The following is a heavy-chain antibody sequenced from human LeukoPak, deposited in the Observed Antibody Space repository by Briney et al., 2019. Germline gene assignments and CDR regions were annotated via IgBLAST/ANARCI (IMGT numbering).Heavy chain of an antibody. Sequence: PWASVKVSCKASGYTFTSYYMHWVRQAPGQGLEWMGIINPSGGSTSYAQKFQGRVTMTRDTSTSTVYMELSSLRSEDTAVYYCGGNYDSMGGGEDFDYWGQGTLVTVSS. CDR2: INPSGGST. D-gene: IGHD3-22*01. V-gene: IGHV1-46*01. J-gene: IGHJ4*02. CDR3: GGNYDSMGGGEDFDY. CDR1: GYTFTSYY.